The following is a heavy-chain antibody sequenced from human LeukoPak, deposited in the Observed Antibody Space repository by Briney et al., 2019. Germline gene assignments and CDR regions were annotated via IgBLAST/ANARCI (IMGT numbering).Heavy chain of an antibody. Sequence: ASVKVSCKASGYTFTGYYMHWVRQAPGQGLEWMGWINPNSGGTNYARKFQGWVTMTRDTSISTAYMELSRLRSDDTAVYYCARARSGYDYYGMDVWGQGTTVTVSS. D-gene: IGHD3-3*01. CDR2: INPNSGGT. CDR3: ARARSGYDYYGMDV. CDR1: GYTFTGYY. V-gene: IGHV1-2*04. J-gene: IGHJ6*02.